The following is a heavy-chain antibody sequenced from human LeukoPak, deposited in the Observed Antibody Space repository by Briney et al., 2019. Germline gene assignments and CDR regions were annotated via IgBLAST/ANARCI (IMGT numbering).Heavy chain of an antibody. CDR1: GFSFSSYA. Sequence: GGSLRLSCAASGFSFSSYALTWVRQAPGKGPEWVSTISYDGANKYYADSARGRFTFSRDNSKNTVYLQMNSLGAEDTAVYFCAKGSSGNYGGRLDYWGQGTLVTVSP. CDR2: ISYDGANK. D-gene: IGHD3-10*01. V-gene: IGHV3-23*01. J-gene: IGHJ4*02. CDR3: AKGSSGNYGGRLDY.